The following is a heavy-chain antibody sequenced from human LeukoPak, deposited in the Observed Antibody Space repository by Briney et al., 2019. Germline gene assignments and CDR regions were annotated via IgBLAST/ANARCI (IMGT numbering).Heavy chain of an antibody. D-gene: IGHD5-12*01. J-gene: IGHJ4*02. CDR1: GITFSSHA. CDR3: ARNENSGWGYFDY. Sequence: GGSLRLSCAASGITFSSHAMSWVRQAPGKGLEWVSAISGSGGSTYYTDSVKGRFTISRDNSKNTLFLQMNSLRAEDTAVYYCARNENSGWGYFDYWGQGTLVTASS. V-gene: IGHV3-23*01. CDR2: ISGSGGST.